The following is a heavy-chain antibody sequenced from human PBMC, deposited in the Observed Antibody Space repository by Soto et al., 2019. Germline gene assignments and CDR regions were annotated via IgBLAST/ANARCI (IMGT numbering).Heavy chain of an antibody. D-gene: IGHD2-15*01. J-gene: IGHJ4*02. CDR1: IDFISTSTW. CDR2: IYHSGST. Sequence: SETLSLTCAFSIDFISTSTWWSWVRQPPGRGLEWIGEIYHSGSTNYNPSLKSRVTISVDKTKNQFSLNLSSVTAADTAVYYCASSPGSLAGDYWGQGTLVTVSS. V-gene: IGHV4-4*02. CDR3: ASSPGSLAGDY.